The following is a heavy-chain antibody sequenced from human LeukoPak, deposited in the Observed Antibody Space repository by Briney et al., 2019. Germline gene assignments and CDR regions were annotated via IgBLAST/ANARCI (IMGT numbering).Heavy chain of an antibody. CDR2: ISPDGSNT. D-gene: IGHD2-2*01. Sequence: PGGSLRLSCAASGFIFSSFSMHWVRQAPGKGLEYVSVISPDGSNTYYTNSVKGRFTISRDNSKNTLYLQMGSLRDEDMAVHYCAREQPAGSTDYWGQGTLVTVSS. CDR3: AREQPAGSTDY. CDR1: GFIFSSFS. V-gene: IGHV3-64*01. J-gene: IGHJ4*02.